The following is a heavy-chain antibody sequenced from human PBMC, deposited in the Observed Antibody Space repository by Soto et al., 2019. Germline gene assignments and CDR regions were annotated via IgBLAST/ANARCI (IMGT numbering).Heavy chain of an antibody. J-gene: IGHJ4*02. CDR3: ARESFYGADFDY. V-gene: IGHV4-30-4*01. D-gene: IGHD4-17*01. CDR1: GDAITTGDYY. Sequence: SETLSLTCSVCGDAITTGDYYWSWIRQPPGKGLEWIGYIHYSGRTFYNPSLKNRLSISTDTSTNQFSLRLTSVTAADTAVYYCARESFYGADFDYWGQGILVTVSS. CDR2: IHYSGRT.